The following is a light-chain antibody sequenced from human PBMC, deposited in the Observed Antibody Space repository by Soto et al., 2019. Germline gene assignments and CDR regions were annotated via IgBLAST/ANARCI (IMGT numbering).Light chain of an antibody. CDR3: QQYNSYPWT. CDR2: KAS. J-gene: IGKJ1*01. CDR1: QSISSW. Sequence: DIQMTQSPSTLSGSVGYRVTITCRAIQSISSWLAWYQQKPGKAPKLLIYKASSLESGVPSRFSGSGSGTEFTLTISSLQPDDFATYYCQQYNSYPWTFGQGTKVDIK. V-gene: IGKV1-5*03.